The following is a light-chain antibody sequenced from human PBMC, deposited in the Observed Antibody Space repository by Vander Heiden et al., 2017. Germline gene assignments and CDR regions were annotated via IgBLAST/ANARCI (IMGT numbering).Light chain of an antibody. CDR1: HSDIGLYNS. Sequence: QSALTQPASVSGSPGQSIPISCTGTHSDIGLYNSVSWHQQHPDKAPQLIIYDVFKRPSGVSNRFSASESGNAASLTISRLQAEDEANYYCHSYTSNRTGVFGGGTKLTVL. CDR3: HSYTSNRTGV. J-gene: IGLJ3*02. CDR2: DVF. V-gene: IGLV2-14*03.